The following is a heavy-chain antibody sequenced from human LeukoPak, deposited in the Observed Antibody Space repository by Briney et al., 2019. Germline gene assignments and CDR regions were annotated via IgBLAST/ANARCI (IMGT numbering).Heavy chain of an antibody. CDR2: INPNSGGT. CDR1: GYTFTSYD. CDR3: ARGGLSFPSNPPEGVDY. Sequence: ASVKVSCKASGYTFTSYDINWVRQATGQGLEWMGWINPNSGGTNYAQKFQGWVTMTRDTSISTAYMELSRLRSDDTAVYYCARGGLSFPSNPPEGVDYWGQGTLVTVSS. J-gene: IGHJ4*02. V-gene: IGHV1-2*04. D-gene: IGHD3-16*02.